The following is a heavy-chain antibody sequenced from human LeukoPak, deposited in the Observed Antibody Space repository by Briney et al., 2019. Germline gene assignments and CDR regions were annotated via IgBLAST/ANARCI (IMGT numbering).Heavy chain of an antibody. D-gene: IGHD6-13*01. J-gene: IGHJ4*02. V-gene: IGHV3-21*01. CDR1: GFTFSSYS. Sequence: PGGSLRLSCAASGFTFSSYSMNWVRQAPGKGLEWVSSISSSSSYIYYADSVKGRFTISRDNAKNSLYLQMNSLRAEDTAVYYCARGTLSSLIAAAAGYFDYWSQGTLVTVSS. CDR2: ISSSSSYI. CDR3: ARGTLSSLIAAAAGYFDY.